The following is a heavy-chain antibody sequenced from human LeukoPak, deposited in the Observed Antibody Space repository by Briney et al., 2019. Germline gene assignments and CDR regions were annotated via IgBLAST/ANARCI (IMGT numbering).Heavy chain of an antibody. CDR3: ARFVAAAGLLDS. Sequence: SETLSLTCAVYGGSLSGYYWSWIRQPPGKGLEWIGEIDHSGSTNYNPSLKSRVTISVDTSKNQLSLKLSPVTAADTAVYYCARFVAAAGLLDSWGQGTLVTVSS. D-gene: IGHD6-13*01. CDR1: GGSLSGYY. CDR2: IDHSGST. V-gene: IGHV4-34*01. J-gene: IGHJ4*02.